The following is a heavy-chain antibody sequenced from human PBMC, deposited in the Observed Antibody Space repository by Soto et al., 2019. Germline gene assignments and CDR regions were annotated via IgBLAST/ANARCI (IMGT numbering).Heavy chain of an antibody. D-gene: IGHD3-16*01. CDR2: IIPIFGTA. CDR1: GGTFSSYA. Sequence: QVQLVESGAEVKKPGSSVKVSCKASGGTFSSYAISWVRQAPGQGLEWMGGIIPIFGTANYAQKFQGRVTITADESTSTAYMELSSLRSEDTAVYYCARWRDGYKNWGPAFDYWGQGTLVTVSS. V-gene: IGHV1-69*12. J-gene: IGHJ4*02. CDR3: ARWRDGYKNWGPAFDY.